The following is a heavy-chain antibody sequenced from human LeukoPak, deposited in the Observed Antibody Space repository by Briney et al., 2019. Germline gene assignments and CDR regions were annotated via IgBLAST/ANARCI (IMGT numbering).Heavy chain of an antibody. J-gene: IGHJ4*02. CDR2: INGDGSTT. CDR3: ASGYIYGFPFDT. CDR1: GFTFSGYW. D-gene: IGHD5-18*01. Sequence: GGSLRLSCAASGFTFSGYWMHWVRQVPGKGLVWVSRINGDGSTTTYADSVKGRFTISRDNAKNTLYLQMKSLRAEDTAVYYCASGYIYGFPFDTWGQGTLVTVSS. V-gene: IGHV3-74*01.